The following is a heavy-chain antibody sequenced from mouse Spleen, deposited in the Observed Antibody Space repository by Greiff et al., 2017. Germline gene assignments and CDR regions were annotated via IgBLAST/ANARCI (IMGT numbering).Heavy chain of an antibody. CDR2: IDPETGGT. J-gene: IGHJ4*01. CDR3: TRSGYGNSGYYAMDY. D-gene: IGHD2-1*01. CDR1: GYTFTDYE. V-gene: IGHV1-15*01. Sequence: QVHVKQSGAELVRPGASVTLSCKASGYTFTDYEMHWVKQTPVHGLEWIGAIDPETGGTAYNQKFKGKAILTADKSSSTAYMELRSLTSEDSAVYYCTRSGYGNSGYYAMDYWGQGTSVTVSS.